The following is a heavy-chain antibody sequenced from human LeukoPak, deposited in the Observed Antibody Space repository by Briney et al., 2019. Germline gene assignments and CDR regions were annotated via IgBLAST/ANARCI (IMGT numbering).Heavy chain of an antibody. CDR1: GFTVSSNY. V-gene: IGHV3-53*01. CDR3: ARDHDGSGFDY. J-gene: IGHJ4*02. Sequence: GGPLRLSCAASGFTVSSNYMSWVRQAPGKGLEWVSVIYSGGSTYYADSVKGRFTISRDNSKNTLYLQMYSLRAEDTAVYYCARDHDGSGFDYWGQGTLVTVSS. CDR2: IYSGGST. D-gene: IGHD3-10*01.